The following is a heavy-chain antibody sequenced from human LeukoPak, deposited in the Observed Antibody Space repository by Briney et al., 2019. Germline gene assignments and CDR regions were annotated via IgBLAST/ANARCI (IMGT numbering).Heavy chain of an antibody. CDR1: GYTFTAYY. V-gene: IGHV1-2*02. D-gene: IGHD3-22*01. Sequence: ASVKVSRTASGYTFTAYYIHWVRQAPGQGLEWMGWINPNSGGTNYAQKFQGRVTMTRDTSISTAYMELSRLRSDDTAVYFCARRCDTSSYYTYYFDYWGQGTLVTVSS. J-gene: IGHJ4*02. CDR2: INPNSGGT. CDR3: ARRCDTSSYYTYYFDY.